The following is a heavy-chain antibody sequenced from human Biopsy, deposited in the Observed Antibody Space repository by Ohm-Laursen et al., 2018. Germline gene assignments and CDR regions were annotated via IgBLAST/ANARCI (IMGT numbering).Heavy chain of an antibody. CDR1: GGSLSSSTYY. J-gene: IGHJ4*02. Sequence: SQTLSLTCSVSGGSLSSSTYYWTWIRQPPGKGLECIGYIFYNGSTTYNPSLKSRVTISFDTSKNQFFLRLRSVTAADTAMYYCARGSNDFGGLYFPRWGQGTLLTVSS. CDR3: ARGSNDFGGLYFPR. D-gene: IGHD4-23*01. CDR2: IFYNGST. V-gene: IGHV4-61*01.